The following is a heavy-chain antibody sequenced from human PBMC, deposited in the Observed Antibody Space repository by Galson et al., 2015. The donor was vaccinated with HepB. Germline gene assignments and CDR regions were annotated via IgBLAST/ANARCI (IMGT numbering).Heavy chain of an antibody. V-gene: IGHV1-69*13. Sequence: SVKVSCKASGGTFSSYAISWVRQAPGQGLEWMGGIIPIFGTANYAQKFQGRVTITADESTSTAYMELSSLRSEDTAVYHCARAHYGAIDAFDIWGQGTMVTVSS. D-gene: IGHD4-17*01. CDR2: IIPIFGTA. CDR1: GGTFSSYA. J-gene: IGHJ3*02. CDR3: ARAHYGAIDAFDI.